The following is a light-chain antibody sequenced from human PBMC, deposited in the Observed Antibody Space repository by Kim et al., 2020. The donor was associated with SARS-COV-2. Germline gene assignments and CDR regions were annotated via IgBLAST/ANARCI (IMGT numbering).Light chain of an antibody. Sequence: EIVLTQSPATLSLSPGERATLSCRASQSVSRSFAWYQQKPGQAPRLLIYDASKRATGIPARFSGSGSGTDFTLTISSLEPEDLAVYYCQQRSNWPLTFGGGTKVDIK. CDR1: QSVSRS. J-gene: IGKJ4*01. CDR3: QQRSNWPLT. V-gene: IGKV3-11*01. CDR2: DAS.